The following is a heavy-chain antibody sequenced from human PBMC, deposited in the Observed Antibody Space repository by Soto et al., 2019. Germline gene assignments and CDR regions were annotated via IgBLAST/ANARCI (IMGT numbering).Heavy chain of an antibody. V-gene: IGHV3-11*06. CDR1: GFAFSDYY. CDR2: ISPKSTYR. CDR3: ARGGGGGLFEH. Sequence: GGSLRLSCGTSGFAFSDYYMSWIRQAPGKGLEWLSHISPKSTYRNYADSVKGRFTISRDNTKSSLFLQMNSLGVEDTAVYYCARGGGGGLFEHWGQGVLVTVS. J-gene: IGHJ4*02. D-gene: IGHD2-21*01.